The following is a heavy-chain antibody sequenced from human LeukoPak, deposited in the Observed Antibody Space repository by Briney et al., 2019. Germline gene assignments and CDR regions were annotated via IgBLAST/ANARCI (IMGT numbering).Heavy chain of an antibody. J-gene: IGHJ4*02. Sequence: SETLSLTCTVSGGSISSYYRSWIRQPPGKGLEWIGYIYYSGSTNYNPSLKSRVTISVDTSKIQLSLKLSSVTAADTAVYYCASVELATTYFDSWGQGTLVTVSS. CDR3: ASVELATTYFDS. CDR1: GGSISSYY. D-gene: IGHD5-24*01. CDR2: IYYSGST. V-gene: IGHV4-59*12.